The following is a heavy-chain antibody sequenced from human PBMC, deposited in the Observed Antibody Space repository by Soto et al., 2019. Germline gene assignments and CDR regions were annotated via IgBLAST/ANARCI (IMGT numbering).Heavy chain of an antibody. V-gene: IGHV3-64*01. CDR2: ISSNGGST. J-gene: IGHJ4*02. CDR1: GFTFSSYA. Sequence: GGSLRLSCAASGFTFSSYAMHWVRQAPGKGLEYVSAISSNGGSTYYANSVKGRFTISRDNSKNTLYLQMGSLRAEDMAVYYCARAGQQWLLRYYFDYWGQGTLVTVSS. CDR3: ARAGQQWLLRYYFDY. D-gene: IGHD6-19*01.